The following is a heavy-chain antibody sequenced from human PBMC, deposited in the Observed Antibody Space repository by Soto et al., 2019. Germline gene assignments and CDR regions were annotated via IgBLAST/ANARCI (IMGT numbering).Heavy chain of an antibody. Sequence: SETLSLTCAVYGGSFSGYYWSWIRQPPGKGLEWIGEINHSGRTNYNPSLNSLVTISVDTYKNQFSLRLSSVTAADTAVYYCARRATVVTPYHFDYWGQGTLVTVSS. CDR2: INHSGRT. V-gene: IGHV4-34*01. J-gene: IGHJ4*02. D-gene: IGHD4-17*01. CDR3: ARRATVVTPYHFDY. CDR1: GGSFSGYY.